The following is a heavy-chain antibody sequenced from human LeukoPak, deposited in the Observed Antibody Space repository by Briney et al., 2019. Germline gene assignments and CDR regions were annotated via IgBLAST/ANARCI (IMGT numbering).Heavy chain of an antibody. V-gene: IGHV3-21*01. CDR2: ISSSSSYI. J-gene: IGHJ4*02. D-gene: IGHD3-22*01. CDR1: GFTFSSYS. CDR3: ARRLYYDSSGYYNTAFDY. Sequence: GGSLRLSCAASGFTFSSYSMNWVRQAPGKGLEWVSSISSSSSYIYYADSVKGRFTIPRDNAKNSLYLQMNSLRAEDTAVYYCARRLYYDSSGYYNTAFDYWGQGTLVTVSS.